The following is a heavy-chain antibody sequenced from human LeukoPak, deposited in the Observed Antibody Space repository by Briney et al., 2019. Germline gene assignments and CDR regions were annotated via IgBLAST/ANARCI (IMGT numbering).Heavy chain of an antibody. CDR1: GGSISSSSSY. J-gene: IGHJ4*02. CDR2: IYSSGTT. Sequence: SETLSLTCTVSGGSISSSSSYWVWIRQPPGKGLEWIATIYSSGTTFYNPSLKSRLTTSVDTSKTQLSLKLSSVTATDTAVYYCARHTGGTMYSYWGQGTLVIVSS. CDR3: ARHTGGTMYSY. D-gene: IGHD1-7*01. V-gene: IGHV4-39*01.